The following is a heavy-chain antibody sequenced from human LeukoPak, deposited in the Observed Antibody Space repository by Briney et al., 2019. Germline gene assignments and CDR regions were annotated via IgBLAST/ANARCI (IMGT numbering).Heavy chain of an antibody. Sequence: PSETLSLTCAVYGGSFSGYYWSWIRQPPGKGLEWIGETNHSGSTNYNPSLKSRVTISVDTSKNQFSLKLSSVTAADTAVYYCARDLKLDSSGYYGNDAFDIWGQGTMVTVSS. D-gene: IGHD3-22*01. V-gene: IGHV4-34*01. J-gene: IGHJ3*02. CDR3: ARDLKLDSSGYYGNDAFDI. CDR2: TNHSGST. CDR1: GGSFSGYY.